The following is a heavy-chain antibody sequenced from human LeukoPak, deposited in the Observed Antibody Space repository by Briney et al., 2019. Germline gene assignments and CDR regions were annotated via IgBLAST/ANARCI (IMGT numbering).Heavy chain of an antibody. V-gene: IGHV1-69*06. CDR3: ATVFDYGDYAGAYWFDP. J-gene: IGHJ5*02. CDR2: IIPTFGTA. Sequence: ASVKVSCKASGGTFSSYAISWVRQAPGQGLEWMGGIIPTFGTANYAQKFQGRVTITADKSTSTAYMELSSLRSEDTAVYYCATVFDYGDYAGAYWFDPWGQGTLVTVSS. CDR1: GGTFSSYA. D-gene: IGHD4-17*01.